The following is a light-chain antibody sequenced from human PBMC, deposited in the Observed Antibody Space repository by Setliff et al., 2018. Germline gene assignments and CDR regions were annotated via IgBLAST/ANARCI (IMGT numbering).Light chain of an antibody. CDR3: AVWDDNLNGPV. J-gene: IGLJ2*01. V-gene: IGLV1-44*01. Sequence: LTQPPSVSGAPGQTITISCSGTSSNIGSISVNWYQHLPGTAPKLLIYGNSQRPSGVPDRFSGSKSGTSASLAISGLQSEDEADYYCAVWDDNLNGPVFGGGTQLTVL. CDR1: SSNIGSIS. CDR2: GNS.